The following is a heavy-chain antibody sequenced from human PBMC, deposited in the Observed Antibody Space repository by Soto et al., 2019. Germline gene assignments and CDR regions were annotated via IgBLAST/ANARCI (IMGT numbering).Heavy chain of an antibody. CDR2: IYYSGST. V-gene: IGHV4-59*01. J-gene: IGHJ5*02. CDR3: ARGNLWFGESFWFDP. CDR1: GGSISSYY. Sequence: SETLSLTCTVSGGSISSYYGSWIRQPPGKGLEWIGYIYYSGSTNYDPSLKSRVTISVDTSKNQFSLKLSSVTAADTAVYYCARGNLWFGESFWFDPWGQGTLVTVS. D-gene: IGHD3-10*01.